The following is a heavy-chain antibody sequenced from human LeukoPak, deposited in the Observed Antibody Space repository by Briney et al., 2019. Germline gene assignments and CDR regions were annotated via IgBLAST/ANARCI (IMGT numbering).Heavy chain of an antibody. Sequence: PGGSLRLSCAASGFTFSSYSMNWVRQAPGKGLEWVSYISRSSSTIYYADSVKGRFTISRDNAKNSLYLQMDSLRDEDTAVYYCARDPLTYDPTDYDYWGQGTLVTVSS. D-gene: IGHD3-16*01. J-gene: IGHJ4*02. CDR1: GFTFSSYS. CDR3: ARDPLTYDPTDYDY. CDR2: ISRSSSTI. V-gene: IGHV3-48*02.